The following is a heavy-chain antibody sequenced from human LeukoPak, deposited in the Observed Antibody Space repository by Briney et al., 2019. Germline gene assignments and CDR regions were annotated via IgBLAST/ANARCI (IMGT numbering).Heavy chain of an antibody. CDR2: ISGSGGST. CDR3: AKDRGTMIVVVRLVFDY. Sequence: GGSLRLSCAASGFTFDDYGMSWVRQAPGKGLEWVSAISGSGGSTYYADSVKGRFTISRDNSKNTLYLQMNSLRAEDTAVYYCAKDRGTMIVVVRLVFDYWGQGTLVTVSS. V-gene: IGHV3-23*01. CDR1: GFTFDDYG. J-gene: IGHJ4*02. D-gene: IGHD3-22*01.